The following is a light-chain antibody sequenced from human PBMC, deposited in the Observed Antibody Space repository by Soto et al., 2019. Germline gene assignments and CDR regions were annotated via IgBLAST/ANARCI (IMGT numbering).Light chain of an antibody. CDR3: QHYSTSLLT. CDR2: DAS. CDR1: QIISNSY. V-gene: IGKV3-20*01. Sequence: EIVLTQSPGTLSLSPGERATLSCRASQIISNSYLAWYQQKPGQAPRLLIYDASSRATGIPDRVSGSGSGTDFTLTISRLEPEDFAVYYCQHYSTSLLTFGGGTKVEIK. J-gene: IGKJ4*01.